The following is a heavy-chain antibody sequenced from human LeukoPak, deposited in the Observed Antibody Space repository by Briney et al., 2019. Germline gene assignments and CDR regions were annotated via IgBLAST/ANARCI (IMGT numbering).Heavy chain of an antibody. D-gene: IGHD4-23*01. J-gene: IGHJ3*02. CDR3: ASLAGGNSESGDAFDI. V-gene: IGHV1-46*01. CDR1: GYTFTSYY. CDR2: INPSGGST. Sequence: ASVKVSCKASGYTFTSYYMHWVRQAPGQGLEWMGIINPSGGSTSYAQEFQGRVTMTRDMSTSSVYMELSSLRSEDTAVYYCASLAGGNSESGDAFDIWGQGTMVTVSS.